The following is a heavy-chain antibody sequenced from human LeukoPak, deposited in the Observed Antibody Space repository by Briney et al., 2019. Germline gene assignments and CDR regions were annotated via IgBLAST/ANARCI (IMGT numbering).Heavy chain of an antibody. D-gene: IGHD1-26*01. J-gene: IGHJ4*02. Sequence: GGSLRLSCAASGFTFDDYAMHWVRQAPGKGLEWVSGISWNSGSIGYADSVKGRFTISRDNAKNSLYLQINSLRAEDTALYYCAKVRGMGATPLGSFDYWGQGTLVTVSS. V-gene: IGHV3-9*01. CDR1: GFTFDDYA. CDR2: ISWNSGSI. CDR3: AKVRGMGATPLGSFDY.